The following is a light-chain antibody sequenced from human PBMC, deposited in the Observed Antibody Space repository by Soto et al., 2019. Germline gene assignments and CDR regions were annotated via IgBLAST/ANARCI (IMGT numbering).Light chain of an antibody. CDR1: SGHSNYA. CDR2: LNSDGSH. CDR3: QTWGTGLGV. V-gene: IGLV4-69*01. Sequence: QSVLTQSPSASASLGASVKLTCTLISGHSNYAIAWHQQHPEKGPRYLMKLNSDGSHSKGDGIPDRFSGSSSGAERYLTSCGLRSGDGADEDGQTWGTGLGVWGGGTQRAVL. J-gene: IGLJ3*02.